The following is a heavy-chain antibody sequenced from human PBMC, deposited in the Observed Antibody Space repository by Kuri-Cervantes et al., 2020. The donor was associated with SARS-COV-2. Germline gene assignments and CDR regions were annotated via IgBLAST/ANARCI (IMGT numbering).Heavy chain of an antibody. CDR2: ISYDGSNK. J-gene: IGHJ6*02. V-gene: IGHV3-30*03. CDR3: ARAHGNGIAAAGNHAYYYYYGMDV. D-gene: IGHD6-13*01. Sequence: GGSLRLSCAASGFTFSSYGMHWVRQAPGKGLEWVAVISYDGSNKYYADSVKGRFTISRDNSKNTLYLQMNSLRAEDTAVYYCARAHGNGIAAAGNHAYYYYYGMDVWGQGTTVTASS. CDR1: GFTFSSYG.